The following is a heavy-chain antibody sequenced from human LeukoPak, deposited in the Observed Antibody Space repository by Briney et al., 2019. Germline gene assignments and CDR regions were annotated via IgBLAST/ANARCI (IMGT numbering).Heavy chain of an antibody. CDR3: ARDPRYCSGGSCYSEVGWFDP. CDR2: IYISGGT. CDR1: GGSISSYC. J-gene: IGHJ5*02. V-gene: IGHV4-59*01. D-gene: IGHD2-15*01. Sequence: LETLSLTCTVSGGSISSYCWSWIRQPPGKGLEWIGYIYISGGTNYNPSLTSRVTISVDTSKNQFSLKLSSVTAADTAVYYCARDPRYCSGGSCYSEVGWFDPWGQGTLVTVSS.